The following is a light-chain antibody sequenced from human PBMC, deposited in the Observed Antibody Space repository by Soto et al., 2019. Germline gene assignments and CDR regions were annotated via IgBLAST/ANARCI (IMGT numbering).Light chain of an antibody. CDR2: EVS. J-gene: IGLJ1*01. CDR1: SSDVGGYNY. V-gene: IGLV2-14*03. CDR3: SSYTASSTLV. Sequence: QSALTQPASVSGSPGQSITISCTGTSSDVGGYNYVSWSQQHPGKAPKLLISEVSNRPSGVSNRFSGSKSGNTASLTISGLQADEEADYYCSSYTASSTLVFGTGTKVTVL.